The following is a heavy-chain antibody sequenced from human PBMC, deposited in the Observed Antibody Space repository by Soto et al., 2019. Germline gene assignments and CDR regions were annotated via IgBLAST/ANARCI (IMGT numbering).Heavy chain of an antibody. CDR2: ISAHNGNA. CDR3: ARPSSEYGDYGLSLAY. V-gene: IGHV1-18*01. D-gene: IGHD4-17*01. Sequence: QVQLVQSGAEVKKPGASVKVSCKASGFIFTGYGISWVRQAPGQGPEWMGWISAHNGNAKYAQKFQDRLTMTTDSSTSVAYMEPRSLRSDDTAVYYCARPSSEYGDYGLSLAYWGQGTLVTVSS. J-gene: IGHJ4*02. CDR1: GFIFTGYG.